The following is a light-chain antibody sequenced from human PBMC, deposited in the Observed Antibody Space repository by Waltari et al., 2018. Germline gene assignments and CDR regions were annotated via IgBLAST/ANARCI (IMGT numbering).Light chain of an antibody. Sequence: DFVMTQSPLSLPVTPGEPASIPCRSSQSLLHSNGYTYLEWYLQKPGQSPQLLIYLVSTRASGVPDRFSGSGSGTDFTLKISRVEAEDVGVYYCMEALQTKTFGQGTRLEIK. CDR2: LVS. CDR3: MEALQTKT. J-gene: IGKJ5*01. V-gene: IGKV2-28*01. CDR1: QSLLHSNGYTY.